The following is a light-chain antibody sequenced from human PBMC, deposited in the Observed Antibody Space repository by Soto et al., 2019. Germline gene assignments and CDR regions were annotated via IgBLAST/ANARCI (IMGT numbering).Light chain of an antibody. V-gene: IGKV3-11*01. J-gene: IGKJ2*01. CDR1: QSVSSY. Sequence: EIVLTQSPGTLSLSPGERATLSCRASQSVSSYLAWYQQKPGQAPRLLIYDASNRATGIPARFSGSGSGTDFTLTISSLEPEDFAVYYCQQRSNWPPYTFGHGTKLEIK. CDR3: QQRSNWPPYT. CDR2: DAS.